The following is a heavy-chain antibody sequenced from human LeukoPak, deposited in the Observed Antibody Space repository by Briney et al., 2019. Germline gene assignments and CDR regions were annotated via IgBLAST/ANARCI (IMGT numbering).Heavy chain of an antibody. V-gene: IGHV3-33*01. Sequence: PGGSLRLSCAASGFTFSSYGMHWVRQAPGKGLEWVAVIWYDGSNKYYADPVKGRFTISRDNSKNTLYLQMNSLRAEDTAVYYCARQQEIAVEHNPNYYYYGMDVWGQGTTVTVSS. CDR2: IWYDGSNK. CDR1: GFTFSSYG. CDR3: ARQQEIAVEHNPNYYYYGMDV. D-gene: IGHD6-19*01. J-gene: IGHJ6*02.